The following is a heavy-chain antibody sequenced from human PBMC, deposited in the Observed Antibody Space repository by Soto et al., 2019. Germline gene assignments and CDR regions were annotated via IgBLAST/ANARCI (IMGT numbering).Heavy chain of an antibody. CDR2: IRRDGGEG. CDR3: ARDDRRNSCDY. D-gene: IGHD2-21*01. J-gene: IGHJ4*02. Sequence: EVQLVESGGGLVQPGGSLRLSCAASGFTFSDFWMTWVRQAPGKGLEWVANIRRDGGEGYYVDSVKGRLTISRDNAKNSLYLQMKSLRAEDTAVYYCARDDRRNSCDYWGQGTLVTVSS. CDR1: GFTFSDFW. V-gene: IGHV3-7*01.